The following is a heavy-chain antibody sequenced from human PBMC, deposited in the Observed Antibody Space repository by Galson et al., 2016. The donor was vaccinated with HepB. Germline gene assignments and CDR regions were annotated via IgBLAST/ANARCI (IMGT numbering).Heavy chain of an antibody. CDR2: INDNGSRK. J-gene: IGHJ3*02. CDR1: GFTFSKYA. D-gene: IGHD6-19*01. Sequence: SLRLSCAASGFTFSKYAMHWVRQAPGKGLEYVSGINDNGSRKHYGDSVKGRCTISRDDSKNTVYVQMNSLTTEDTAVYYCVKDRAGLYAFDIWGQGTMVTVSS. CDR3: VKDRAGLYAFDI. V-gene: IGHV3-64*05.